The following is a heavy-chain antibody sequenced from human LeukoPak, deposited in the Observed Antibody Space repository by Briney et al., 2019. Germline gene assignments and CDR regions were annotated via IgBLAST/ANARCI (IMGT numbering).Heavy chain of an antibody. CDR1: GFTFSNYA. J-gene: IGHJ4*02. V-gene: IGHV3-23*01. CDR2: VDSSGDRK. D-gene: IGHD1-1*01. Sequence: GGSLRLSCATSGFTFSNYAMSWARLAPGKGLQWVSAVDSSGDRKYYADSVGRLFIFSRDNSKNTLYLHMTSLREEDTAIYYCAMYRQWGTGTLVTASS. CDR3: AMYRQ.